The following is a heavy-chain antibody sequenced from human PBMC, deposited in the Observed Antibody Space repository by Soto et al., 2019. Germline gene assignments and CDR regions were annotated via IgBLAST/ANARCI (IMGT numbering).Heavy chain of an antibody. CDR3: ARGGGNRAIYYYYMDV. V-gene: IGHV4-34*01. CDR1: GGSFSGYY. J-gene: IGHJ6*03. Sequence: SETLSLTCAVYGGSFSGYYWRWIRQPPGKGLEWIGEINHSGSTNYNPSLKSRVTISVDTSKNQFSLKLSSVTAADTAVYYCARGGGNRAIYYYYMDVWGKGTTVTVSS. D-gene: IGHD3-10*01. CDR2: INHSGST.